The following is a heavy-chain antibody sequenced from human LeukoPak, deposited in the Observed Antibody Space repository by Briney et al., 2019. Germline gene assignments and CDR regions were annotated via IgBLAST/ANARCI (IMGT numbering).Heavy chain of an antibody. V-gene: IGHV3-21*01. CDR1: GFTFSSYS. J-gene: IGHJ5*02. Sequence: GGSLRLSCAASGFTFSSYSMNWVRQAPGKGLEWVSSISSSSSYIYYADSVKGRFTISRDNAKNSLYLQMNSLRAEDTAVYYCARVRGVTTFDHWGQGTLVTVSS. CDR3: ARVRGVTTFDH. D-gene: IGHD4-17*01. CDR2: ISSSSSYI.